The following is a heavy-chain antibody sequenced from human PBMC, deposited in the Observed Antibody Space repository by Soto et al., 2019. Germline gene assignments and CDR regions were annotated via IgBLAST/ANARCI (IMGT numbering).Heavy chain of an antibody. J-gene: IGHJ6*02. CDR2: IIPIFGTA. CDR3: ASAPLEYSSSSVDYYYYGMDV. D-gene: IGHD6-6*01. Sequence: SVKVSCKASGGTFSSCAISWVRQAPGQGLEWMGGIIPIFGTANYAQKFQGRVTITADESTSTAYMELSSLRSEDTAVYYCASAPLEYSSSSVDYYYYGMDVWGQGTTVTVSS. V-gene: IGHV1-69*13. CDR1: GGTFSSCA.